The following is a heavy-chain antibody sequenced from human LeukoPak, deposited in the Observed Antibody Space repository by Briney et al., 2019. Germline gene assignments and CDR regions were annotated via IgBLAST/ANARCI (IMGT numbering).Heavy chain of an antibody. D-gene: IGHD3-10*01. CDR1: GDSISGSTYY. CDR2: IHYSGST. V-gene: IGHV4-39*01. J-gene: IGHJ6*03. Sequence: SETLSLTCTVSGDSISGSTYYWCWIRQPPGKGLEWIGSIHYSGSTQYNPSLKSRVSTSVDTSKNQFSLRLSSVTAADTAVYYCARGRTVRGVIKFYYYMDVWGKGTTVTVSS. CDR3: ARGRTVRGVIKFYYYMDV.